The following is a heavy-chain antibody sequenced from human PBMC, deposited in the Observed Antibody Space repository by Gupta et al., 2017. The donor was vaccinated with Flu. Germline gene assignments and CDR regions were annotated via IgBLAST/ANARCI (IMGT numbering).Heavy chain of an antibody. J-gene: IGHJ3*02. D-gene: IGHD6-19*01. CDR3: ARHLRSIAVAGDDAFDI. V-gene: IGHV4-39*01. Sequence: YWGWIRQPPGKGLEWIGSIYYSGSTYYNPSLKSRVTISVDTSKNQFSLKLSSVTAADTAVYYCARHLRSIAVAGDDAFDIWGQGTMVTVSS. CDR2: IYYSGST. CDR1: Y.